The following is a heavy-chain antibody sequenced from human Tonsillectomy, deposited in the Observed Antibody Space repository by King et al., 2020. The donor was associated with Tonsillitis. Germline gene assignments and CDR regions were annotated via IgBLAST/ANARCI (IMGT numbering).Heavy chain of an antibody. V-gene: IGHV5-51*01. CDR3: ARTREMATTKEGYFEY. CDR2: IYLGDSDT. J-gene: IGHJ4*02. CDR1: GYSFTSYW. Sequence: DVQLVESGAEVKKPGESLKISCKGSGYSFTSYWIGWVRQMPGKGLEWMGIIYLGDSDTRYSPSFQGQVTISADKSISTAYLQWSSLKASDTAMYYCARTREMATTKEGYFEYWGQGTLVTVSS. D-gene: IGHD5-24*01.